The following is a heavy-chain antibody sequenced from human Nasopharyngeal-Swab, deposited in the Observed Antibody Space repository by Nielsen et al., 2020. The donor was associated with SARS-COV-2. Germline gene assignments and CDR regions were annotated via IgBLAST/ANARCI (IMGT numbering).Heavy chain of an antibody. CDR2: ISVSSLTT. CDR1: GFSSSDYY. V-gene: IGHV3-11*04. CDR3: ARWRGSTTWYFDY. D-gene: IGHD2-2*01. Sequence: GGSLRLSCAASGFSSSDYYMSWIRQAPGKGLEWLSYISVSSLTTYYADSVKGRFTISRDNAKNTLYLQINSLRVEDTAVYYCARWRGSTTWYFDYWGQGTLVTVSS. J-gene: IGHJ4*02.